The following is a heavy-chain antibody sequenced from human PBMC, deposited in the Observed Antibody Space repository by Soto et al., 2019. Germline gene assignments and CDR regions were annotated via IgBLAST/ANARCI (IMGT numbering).Heavy chain of an antibody. CDR1: GGSISSYY. CDR2: IYYSGST. Sequence: SETLSLTCTVSGGSISSYYWSWIRQPPGKGLEWIGYIYYSGSTNYNPSLKSRVTISVDTSKNQFSLKLSSVTAADTAVYYCARIQDFWSGYYWFDPWGQGALVT. CDR3: ARIQDFWSGYYWFDP. V-gene: IGHV4-59*01. J-gene: IGHJ5*02. D-gene: IGHD3-3*01.